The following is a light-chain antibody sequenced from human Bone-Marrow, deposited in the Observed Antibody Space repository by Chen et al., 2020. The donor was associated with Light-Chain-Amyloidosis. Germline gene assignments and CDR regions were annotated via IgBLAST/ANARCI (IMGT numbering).Light chain of an antibody. Sequence: QSALTQPASLSGSPGQSITISCTGTSSDVGGDNHVSWYQQHPDKAPKLMIYEVTNRPSWVPDRFSGAKSDNTASLTISGLQTEDEADYFGSSYTITNTLVFGSGTRVTVL. J-gene: IGLJ1*01. V-gene: IGLV2-14*01. CDR2: EVT. CDR3: SSYTITNTLV. CDR1: SSDVGGDNH.